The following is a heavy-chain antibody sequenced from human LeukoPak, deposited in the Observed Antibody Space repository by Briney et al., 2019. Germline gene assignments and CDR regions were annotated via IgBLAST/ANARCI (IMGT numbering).Heavy chain of an antibody. CDR1: GYSISTGYY. Sequence: SETLSLTCAVSGYSISTGYYWGWIRQPPGKGLEWIGSIYHGGSTYYNPSLKSRVTISVDTSKNQFSLKLSSVTAADTAVYYCARAGRTAAGPEDYWGQGTLVTVSS. D-gene: IGHD6-13*01. V-gene: IGHV4-38-2*01. CDR3: ARAGRTAAGPEDY. J-gene: IGHJ4*02. CDR2: IYHGGST.